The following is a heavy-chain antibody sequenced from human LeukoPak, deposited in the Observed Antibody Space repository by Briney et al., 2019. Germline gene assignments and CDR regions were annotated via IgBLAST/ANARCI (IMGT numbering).Heavy chain of an antibody. D-gene: IGHD6-13*01. Sequence: SETLSLTCAVYGGSFSGYYWSWIRQPPGKGLEWIGEINHSGSTNYNPSLKSRVTISVDTSKNQFSLKLSSVTAADTAVYYCARGSSSWYIDYWGQGTLVTVSS. CDR1: GGSFSGYY. J-gene: IGHJ4*02. CDR3: ARGSSSWYIDY. CDR2: INHSGST. V-gene: IGHV4-34*01.